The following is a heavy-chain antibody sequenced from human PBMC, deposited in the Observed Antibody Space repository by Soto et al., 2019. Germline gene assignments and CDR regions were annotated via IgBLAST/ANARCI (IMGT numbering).Heavy chain of an antibody. Sequence: SETLSLTCAVYGGSFSGYYWSWIRQPPGKGPEWIGEINHSGSTNYNPSLKSRVTISVDTSKNQFSLKLSSVTAADTAVYYCARGGTFEINIEYFQQRGQGTLVTVSS. J-gene: IGHJ1*01. CDR2: INHSGST. CDR1: GGSFSGYY. V-gene: IGHV4-34*01. CDR3: ARGGTFEINIEYFQQ. D-gene: IGHD3-10*01.